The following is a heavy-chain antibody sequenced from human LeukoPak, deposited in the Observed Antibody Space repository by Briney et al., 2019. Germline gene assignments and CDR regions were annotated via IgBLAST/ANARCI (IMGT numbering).Heavy chain of an antibody. Sequence: SETLSLTCTVSGGSISSYYWSWIRQPPGKGLEWIGYIYYSGSTYYNPSLKSRVTISVDTSKNQFSLKLSSVTAADTAVYYCARKDYGDYGMDVWGKGTTVTVSS. D-gene: IGHD4-17*01. CDR3: ARKDYGDYGMDV. V-gene: IGHV4-59*08. J-gene: IGHJ6*04. CDR1: GGSISSYY. CDR2: IYYSGST.